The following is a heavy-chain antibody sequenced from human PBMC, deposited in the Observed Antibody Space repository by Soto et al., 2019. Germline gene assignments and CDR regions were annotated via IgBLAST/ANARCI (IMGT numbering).Heavy chain of an antibody. CDR2: IKLDGTDK. Sequence: EVQLVESGGGLVQPGVSLRLSRAASGFTFSSYWMSWVRQAPGKGLEWVANIKLDGTDKYYVGSVKGRFTISRDNAKNSLYLQMNSLRAEDTAVYYCARQRSGAFDIWGQGTMVTVSS. J-gene: IGHJ3*02. V-gene: IGHV3-7*01. CDR3: ARQRSGAFDI. D-gene: IGHD3-10*01. CDR1: GFTFSSYW.